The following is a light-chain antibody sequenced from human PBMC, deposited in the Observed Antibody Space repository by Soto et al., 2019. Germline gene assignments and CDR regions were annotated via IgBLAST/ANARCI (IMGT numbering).Light chain of an antibody. CDR3: QQYNNWPPM. CDR1: QSVGSN. V-gene: IGKV3-15*01. J-gene: IGKJ1*01. CDR2: GAS. Sequence: EIVMTQSPATLSVSQGDGATLSCRASQSVGSNLAWYQQKPGQPPRLLISGASTRATGIPARFSGSGSGTEFTLTISSLQSEDFAVYYCQQYNNWPPMFGQGTKVDIK.